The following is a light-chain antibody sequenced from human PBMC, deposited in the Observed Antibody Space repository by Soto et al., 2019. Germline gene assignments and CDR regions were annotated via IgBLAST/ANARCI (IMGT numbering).Light chain of an antibody. CDR2: EVT. CDR3: SSYTTTYVV. V-gene: IGLV2-14*01. Sequence: QSVLTQPASVSGSPGQSITISCTGTSSDVGGYNRVSWYQQHPGKAPKLMIYEVTNRPSGVSNRFSGSKSGNTASLTISGLRAEDEADYYCSSYTTTYVVFGGGTKLTVL. CDR1: SSDVGGYNR. J-gene: IGLJ2*01.